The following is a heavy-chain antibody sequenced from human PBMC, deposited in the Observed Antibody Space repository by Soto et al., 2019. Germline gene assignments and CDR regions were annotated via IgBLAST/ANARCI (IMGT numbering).Heavy chain of an antibody. Sequence: GGSLRLCCAAPGFPFHSYSMNWVRQAPGEGLEWVSFISSSSSYIYYADSVKGRFTISRDNAKNSLYLQMNSLRAEDTAVYYCARELGYCSSTSCYENYYYYGMAVWGQGTTVTVSS. V-gene: IGHV3-21*01. D-gene: IGHD2-2*01. CDR1: GFPFHSYS. J-gene: IGHJ6*02. CDR3: ARELGYCSSTSCYENYYYYGMAV. CDR2: ISSSSSYI.